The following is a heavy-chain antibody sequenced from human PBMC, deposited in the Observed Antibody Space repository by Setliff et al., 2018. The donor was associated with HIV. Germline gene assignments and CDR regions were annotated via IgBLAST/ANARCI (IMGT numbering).Heavy chain of an antibody. CDR1: VYTFTNYD. J-gene: IGHJ4*02. V-gene: IGHV1-8*02. Sequence: RASVKVSCKASVYTFTNYDINWVRQSPGQGLEWLGWMNPNSGRAGSAQMFQGRLTMTRDTSTSTAYMELSSLTSDDTAIYYCARGRLSWSPDFWGQGTLVTVSS. CDR3: ARGRLSWSPDF. CDR2: MNPNSGRA.